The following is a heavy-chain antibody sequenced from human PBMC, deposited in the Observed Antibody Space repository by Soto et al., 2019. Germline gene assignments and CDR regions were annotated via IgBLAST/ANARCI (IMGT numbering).Heavy chain of an antibody. Sequence: SETLSLTCIVSGGSVDSGTSYWTWLRQPPGKDLEWIGHIYFSGTAYYNLSLNSRVTMSVDTSKNQFSLKLSSVTAADTAVYYRVRGKYYYDRRGWFDNWVDPWGQG. CDR3: VRGKYYYDRRGWFDNWVDP. CDR2: IYFSGTA. CDR1: GGSVDSGTSY. V-gene: IGHV4-39*01. J-gene: IGHJ5*02. D-gene: IGHD3-22*01.